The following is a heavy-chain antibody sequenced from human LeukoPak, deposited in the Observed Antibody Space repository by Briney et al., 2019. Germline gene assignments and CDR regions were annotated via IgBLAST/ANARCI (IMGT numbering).Heavy chain of an antibody. CDR1: GYTLTELS. Sequence: ASVKVSCKVSGYTLTELSMHWVRQAPGKGLEWMGGFDPEDGETIYAQKFQGRVTITRDTSASTAYMELSSLRSEDTAVYYCAREGVVPAATGSYYYMDVWGKGTTVTVSS. D-gene: IGHD2-2*01. J-gene: IGHJ6*03. CDR2: FDPEDGET. V-gene: IGHV1-24*01. CDR3: AREGVVPAATGSYYYMDV.